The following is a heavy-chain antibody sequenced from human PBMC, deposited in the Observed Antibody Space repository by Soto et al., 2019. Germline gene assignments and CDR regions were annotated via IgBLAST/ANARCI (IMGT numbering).Heavy chain of an antibody. Sequence: GESLKISCKGSGYSISSYFISWVRQMPGKGLEWMGRMDPSDSYTNYSPSFQGHVTISADKSINTAYLQWSSLKASDTAMYYCARPDTAMFYGAMAVWGQGTTVTVSS. CDR3: ARPDTAMFYGAMAV. V-gene: IGHV5-10-1*01. D-gene: IGHD5-18*01. CDR2: MDPSDSYT. J-gene: IGHJ6*02. CDR1: GYSISSYF.